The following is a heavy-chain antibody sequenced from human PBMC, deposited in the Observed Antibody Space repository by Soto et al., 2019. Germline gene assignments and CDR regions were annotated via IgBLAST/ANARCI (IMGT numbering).Heavy chain of an antibody. CDR3: ARLRLSGGFFCMDV. V-gene: IGHV4-30-4*01. D-gene: IGHD5-12*01. CDR2: IYYSGST. CDR1: GGSISSDNYY. Sequence: QVQLQESGPGLVKPSQTLSLNCTVSGGSISSDNYYWSWIRQPPGKGLEGIGYIYYSGSTYYNASQESRLAMPGDTSKGQVSLQLCSVAAADTDVYYWARLRLSGGFFCMDVWRQGTTVTGS. J-gene: IGHJ6*02.